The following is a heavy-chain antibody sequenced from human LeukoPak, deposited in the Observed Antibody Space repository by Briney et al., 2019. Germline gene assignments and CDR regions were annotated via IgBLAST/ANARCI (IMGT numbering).Heavy chain of an antibody. CDR1: GFTFSSYA. CDR2: ISGSGGST. V-gene: IGHV3-23*01. D-gene: IGHD3-22*01. Sequence: GGSLRLSCAASGFTFSSYAMSWVRQAPGKGLEWVSAISGSGGSTYYADSEKGRFTISRDNSKNTLYLQMNSLRAEDTAVYYCAKGPGNYYDSSGYLYYFDYWGQGTLVTVSS. CDR3: AKGPGNYYDSSGYLYYFDY. J-gene: IGHJ4*02.